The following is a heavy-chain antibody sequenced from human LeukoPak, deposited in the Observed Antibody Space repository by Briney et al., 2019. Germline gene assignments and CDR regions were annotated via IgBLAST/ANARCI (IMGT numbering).Heavy chain of an antibody. CDR1: GGTFSSYA. CDR2: IIPIFGTA. J-gene: IGHJ2*01. CDR3: ARGPRDYGDYVYFDL. V-gene: IGHV1-69*01. D-gene: IGHD4-17*01. Sequence: ASVKVSCKASGGTFSSYAISWVRQAPGQGLEWMGGIIPIFGTANYAQKFQGRVTTTADESTSTAYMELSSLRSEDTAVYYCARGPRDYGDYVYFDLWGRGTLVTVSS.